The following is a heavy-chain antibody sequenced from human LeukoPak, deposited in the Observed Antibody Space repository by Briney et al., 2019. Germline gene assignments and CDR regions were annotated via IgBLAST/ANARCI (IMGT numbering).Heavy chain of an antibody. V-gene: IGHV4-39*01. CDR3: ARRTRDGGEPYYYYYMDV. Sequence: PSETLSLTCIVSGGSISSDSYSWGWIRQPPGRGLEWIGSIFYSGSTYYNPSLKSRVTISVDTSNNQFSPKLSSVTAADTAVYYCARRTRDGGEPYYYYYMDVWGKGTTVTVSS. J-gene: IGHJ6*03. D-gene: IGHD3-10*01. CDR1: GGSISSDSYS. CDR2: IFYSGST.